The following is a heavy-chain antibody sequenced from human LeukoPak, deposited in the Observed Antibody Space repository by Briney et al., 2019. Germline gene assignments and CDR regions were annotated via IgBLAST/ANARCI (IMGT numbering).Heavy chain of an antibody. D-gene: IGHD6-13*01. CDR2: ISSSSSTI. Sequence: GGSLSLSCAASGFTFSSYSMNWVRQAPGKGLEWVSYISSSSSTIYYADSVKGRFTISRDNAKNSLYLQMNSLRAEDTAVYYCARDPKQLGNYYYYYGMDVWGQGTTVTVSS. V-gene: IGHV3-48*01. CDR1: GFTFSSYS. J-gene: IGHJ6*02. CDR3: ARDPKQLGNYYYYYGMDV.